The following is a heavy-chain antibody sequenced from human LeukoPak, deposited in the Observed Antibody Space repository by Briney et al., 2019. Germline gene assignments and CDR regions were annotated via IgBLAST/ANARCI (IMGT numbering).Heavy chain of an antibody. J-gene: IGHJ4*02. CDR1: GYTFVNHD. V-gene: IGHV1-8*01. Sequence: ASVKVSCKASGYTFVNHDINWMRQATGQGLEWMGWMNSYSGNTGYAQKFQGRVTVTRDTSTSTVHMELSGLRSEDTAVYYCARDQEGFDYWGQGTLVTVSS. CDR3: ARDQEGFDY. CDR2: MNSYSGNT.